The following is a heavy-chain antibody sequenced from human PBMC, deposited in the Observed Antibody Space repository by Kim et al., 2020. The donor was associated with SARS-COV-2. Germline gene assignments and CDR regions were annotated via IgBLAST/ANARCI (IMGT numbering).Heavy chain of an antibody. J-gene: IGHJ3*02. D-gene: IGHD1-1*01. Sequence: SETLSLTCTVSGGSISSYYWSWIRQPPGKGLEWIGYIYYSGSTNYNPSLKSRVTISVDTSKNQFSLKLSSVTAADTAVYYCARRRDGYGAFDIWGQGTMV. CDR2: IYYSGST. CDR1: GGSISSYY. V-gene: IGHV4-59*08. CDR3: ARRRDGYGAFDI.